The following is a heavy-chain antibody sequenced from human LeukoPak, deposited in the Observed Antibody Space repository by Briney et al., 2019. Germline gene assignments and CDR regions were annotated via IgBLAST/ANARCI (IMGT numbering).Heavy chain of an antibody. J-gene: IGHJ4*02. CDR3: AKAVTLFGVVWGAYFDY. D-gene: IGHD3-3*01. Sequence: PGGSLRLSCAASGFTFSSYAMSWVRQAPGKGLEWVSGISGDGITTFYADSVRGRFTISRDKSKNTVYLRMNSLRAEDTAVYSCAKAVTLFGVVWGAYFDYWGQGTLVSVSS. CDR1: GFTFSSYA. V-gene: IGHV3-23*01. CDR2: ISGDGITT.